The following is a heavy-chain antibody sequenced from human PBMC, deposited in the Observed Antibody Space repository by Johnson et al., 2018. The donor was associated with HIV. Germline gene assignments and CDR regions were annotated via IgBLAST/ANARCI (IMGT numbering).Heavy chain of an antibody. Sequence: VESGGGLVKPGGSLRLSCAASGFTFSDYYMSWIRQTPGKGLEWLSYISSSASTIYYADSVKGRFTISRDNAKNSLFLQMNSLRAEDTAVYYCARCYDSSAYYYVGAFDIWGQGTMVTVSS. D-gene: IGHD3-22*01. V-gene: IGHV3-11*04. J-gene: IGHJ3*02. CDR3: ARCYDSSAYYYVGAFDI. CDR1: GFTFSDYY. CDR2: ISSSASTI.